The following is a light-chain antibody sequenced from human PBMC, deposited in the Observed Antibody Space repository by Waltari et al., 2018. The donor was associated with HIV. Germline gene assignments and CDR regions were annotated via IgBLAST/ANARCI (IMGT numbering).Light chain of an antibody. V-gene: IGKV1-39*01. Sequence: QLTQSPSSLLASLGDKVTITCRASQDIKHLLNWYQMRPGKAPRLLIYGVAGLPAGVPSRFAGGGAVSDFTLTINNLQPEDFASYFCQQTYSVSITFGPGTRVEI. J-gene: IGKJ5*01. CDR1: QDIKHL. CDR3: QQTYSVSIT. CDR2: GVA.